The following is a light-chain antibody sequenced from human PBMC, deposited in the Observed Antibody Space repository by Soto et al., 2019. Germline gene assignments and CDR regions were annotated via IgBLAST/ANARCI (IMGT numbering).Light chain of an antibody. CDR2: KAS. CDR3: QQYDSFSLT. V-gene: IGKV1-5*03. CDR1: QSISSW. J-gene: IGKJ4*01. Sequence: DIQMTQSPSTQSASVGDRVAITCRASQSISSWLAWYQQKPGKAPKLLIQKASTLESGVPSRFSGSGSGTEFTLTISSLQPDDFATYYCQQYDSFSLTFGGGTKVEIK.